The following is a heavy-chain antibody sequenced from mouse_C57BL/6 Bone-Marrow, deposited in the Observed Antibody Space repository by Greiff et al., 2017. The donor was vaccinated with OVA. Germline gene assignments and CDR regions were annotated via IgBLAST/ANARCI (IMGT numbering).Heavy chain of an antibody. J-gene: IGHJ2*01. CDR1: GYTFTDYY. CDR2: IYPGSGNT. CDR3: ARWPLFDY. Sequence: VQLQQSGAELVRPGASVKLSCKASGYTFTDYYINWVKQRPGQGLEWIARIYPGSGNTYYNEKFKGKATLTAEKSSSTAYMQLSSLTSEDSAVYFCARWPLFDYWGQGTTLTVSS. V-gene: IGHV1-76*01.